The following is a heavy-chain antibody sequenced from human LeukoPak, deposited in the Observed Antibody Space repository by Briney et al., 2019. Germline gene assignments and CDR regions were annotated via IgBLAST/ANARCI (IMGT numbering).Heavy chain of an antibody. Sequence: AGGSLRLSCAASGFTFSSYWMSWVRQAPGKGLEWVANIKQDGSEKYSADSVKGRFTISRDNSKSTLYLQMNSLRAEDTALYYCTKVARQGWELLSYYFDYWGQGTLVTVSS. J-gene: IGHJ4*02. V-gene: IGHV3-7*01. CDR3: TKVARQGWELLSYYFDY. D-gene: IGHD2-21*02. CDR1: GFTFSSYW. CDR2: IKQDGSEK.